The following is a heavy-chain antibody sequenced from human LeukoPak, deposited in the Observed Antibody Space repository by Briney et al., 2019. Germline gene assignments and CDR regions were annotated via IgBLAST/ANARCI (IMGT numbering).Heavy chain of an antibody. J-gene: IGHJ6*02. V-gene: IGHV3-21*01. D-gene: IGHD2-2*02. Sequence: PGGSLRLSCAASGFTFSSYSMNWVRQAPGKGLEWVSSISSSSSYIYYADSVKGRFTISRDNAKNSLYLQMNSLRAEDTAVYYCARELLVPAAIHENGMDVWGQGTTVTVSS. CDR3: ARELLVPAAIHENGMDV. CDR1: GFTFSSYS. CDR2: ISSSSSYI.